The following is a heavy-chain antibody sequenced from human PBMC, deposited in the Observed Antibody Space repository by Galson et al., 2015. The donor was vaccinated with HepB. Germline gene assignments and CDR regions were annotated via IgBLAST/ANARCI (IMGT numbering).Heavy chain of an antibody. CDR2: INAGNGNT. Sequence: SVKVSCKASGYTFTSYAMHWVRQAPGQRLEWMGWINAGNGNTKYSQKFQGRVTITRDTSASTAYMELSSLRSEDTAVYYCARVLSSEYYYDSSGYYPSDAFDIWGQGTMVTVSS. D-gene: IGHD3-22*01. CDR1: GYTFTSYA. CDR3: ARVLSSEYYYDSSGYYPSDAFDI. J-gene: IGHJ3*02. V-gene: IGHV1-3*01.